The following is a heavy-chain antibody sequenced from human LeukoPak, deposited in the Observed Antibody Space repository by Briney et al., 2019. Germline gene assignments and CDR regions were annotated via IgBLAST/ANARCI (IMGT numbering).Heavy chain of an antibody. CDR1: GFTFSSYG. CDR3: AKGQLWFLDAFDI. Sequence: GGSLRLSCAASGFTFSSYGMSWVRQAPGKGLEWVSAISGSGGSTYYADSVKGRFTISRDNSKNTLYLQMNSLRAEDTAVYYCAKGQLWFLDAFDIWGQGTMVTVSS. CDR2: ISGSGGST. D-gene: IGHD5-18*01. J-gene: IGHJ3*02. V-gene: IGHV3-23*01.